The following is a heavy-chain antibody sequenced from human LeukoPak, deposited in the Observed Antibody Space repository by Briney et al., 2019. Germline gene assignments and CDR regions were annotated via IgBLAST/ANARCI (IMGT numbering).Heavy chain of an antibody. D-gene: IGHD2-21*02. J-gene: IGHJ4*02. V-gene: IGHV3-23*01. CDR1: GFTFSSYA. CDR3: AKDRREYCGGDCYSDY. CDR2: ISGSGGST. Sequence: GGSLRLSCAASGFTFSSYAMSWVRQAPGKGLEWVSAISGSGGSTYYADSVKGRFTISRDNSKNTLYMQMNSLRAEDTAVYYCAKDRREYCGGDCYSDYWGQGTLVTVSS.